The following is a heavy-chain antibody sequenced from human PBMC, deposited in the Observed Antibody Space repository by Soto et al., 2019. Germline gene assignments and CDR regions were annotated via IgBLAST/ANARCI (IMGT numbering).Heavy chain of an antibody. CDR1: GGTFSSYA. CDR3: ARDQSSSWYNRYYYYGMDV. CDR2: IIPIFGTA. J-gene: IGHJ6*02. D-gene: IGHD6-13*01. V-gene: IGHV1-69*13. Sequence: SVKVSCKASGGTFSSYAISWVRQAPGQGLEWMGGIIPIFGTANYAQKFQGRVTITADESTSTAYMELSSLRSEDTAVYYCARDQSSSWYNRYYYYGMDVWGQETTVTVS.